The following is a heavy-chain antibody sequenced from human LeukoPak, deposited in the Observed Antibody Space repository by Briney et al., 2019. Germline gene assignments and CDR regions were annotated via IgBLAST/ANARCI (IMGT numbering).Heavy chain of an antibody. Sequence: PGRSLRLSCAASGFSFSDYGTHWVRQAPGKGLEWVTFMQYDGSVIFYADSVKGRFTISRDNSKNTVYLQMSGLRSEDTAVYFCAQDVPIERVPGVGPGSWGQGTLVIVSS. D-gene: IGHD2-8*01. J-gene: IGHJ5*02. CDR2: MQYDGSVI. CDR1: GFSFSDYG. V-gene: IGHV3-30*02. CDR3: AQDVPIERVPGVGPGS.